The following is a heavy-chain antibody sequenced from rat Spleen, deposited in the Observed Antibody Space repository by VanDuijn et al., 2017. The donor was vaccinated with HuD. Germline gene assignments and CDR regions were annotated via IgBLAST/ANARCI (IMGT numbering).Heavy chain of an antibody. Sequence: EVQLVESGGGLVQPGRSLKLSCAASGFTFSNYYMAWVRQAPTKGLEWVAYISTGGGITYYRDSVKGRFTISRDNAKSTLYLQMNSLRSEDTATYYCARHTRVWWFAYWGQGTLVTVSS. D-gene: IGHD1-11*01. V-gene: IGHV5S23*01. CDR3: ARHTRVWWFAY. CDR1: GFTFSNYY. J-gene: IGHJ3*01. CDR2: ISTGGGIT.